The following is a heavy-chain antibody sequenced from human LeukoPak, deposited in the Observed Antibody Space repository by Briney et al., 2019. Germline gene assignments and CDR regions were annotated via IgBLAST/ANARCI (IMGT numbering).Heavy chain of an antibody. D-gene: IGHD6-13*01. Sequence: SETLSLTCAVYGGSFSGYYWSWIRQPPGKGLEWIGEIDHSGSTNYNPSLKSRVTISVDTSKNQFSLKLSSVTAADTAVYYCARDKIAAAGIGWFDPWGQGTLVTVSS. CDR2: IDHSGST. J-gene: IGHJ5*02. V-gene: IGHV4-34*01. CDR3: ARDKIAAAGIGWFDP. CDR1: GGSFSGYY.